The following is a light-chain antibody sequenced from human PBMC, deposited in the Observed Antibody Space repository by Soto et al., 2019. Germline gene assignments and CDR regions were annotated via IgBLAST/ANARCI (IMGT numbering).Light chain of an antibody. J-gene: IGLJ1*01. V-gene: IGLV2-8*01. CDR2: EVN. Sequence: QSALTQPPSASGSPGQSVTISCTGTSSDVGGYNYVSWYQQHPGKAPKLMIYEVNKRPSWVPDRFSGSKSGNTASLTVSGLQAEDEADYYCKSYAGNKYVFGTGTKVTVL. CDR1: SSDVGGYNY. CDR3: KSYAGNKYV.